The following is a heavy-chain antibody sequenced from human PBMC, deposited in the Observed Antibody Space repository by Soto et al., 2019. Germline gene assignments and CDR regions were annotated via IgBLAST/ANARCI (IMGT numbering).Heavy chain of an antibody. CDR1: GGSISSGDYY. D-gene: IGHD6-13*01. J-gene: IGHJ1*01. CDR2: IYYSGST. Sequence: QVQLQESGPGLVKPSQTLSLTCTVSGGSISSGDYYWSWIRQPPGKGLEWIGYIYYSGSTYYNPYLKSRVTISVDTSKDQFALKRSAVIAADTAVYYCARVSAAGTSSQHWGQGTLVTVSS. V-gene: IGHV4-30-4*01. CDR3: ARVSAAGTSSQH.